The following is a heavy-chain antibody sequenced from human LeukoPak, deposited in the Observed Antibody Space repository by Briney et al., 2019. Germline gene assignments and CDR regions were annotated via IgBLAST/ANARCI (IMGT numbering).Heavy chain of an antibody. CDR3: AKDIRGYETSNDY. J-gene: IGHJ4*02. Sequence: GGSPRLSCAASGFTFSSYAMSWVRQAPGKGLEWVSAISGSGGSTYYADSVKGRFTISRDNSKNTLYLQMNSLRAEDTAVYYCAKDIRGYETSNDYWGQGTLVTVSS. CDR1: GFTFSSYA. V-gene: IGHV3-23*01. CDR2: ISGSGGST. D-gene: IGHD5-12*01.